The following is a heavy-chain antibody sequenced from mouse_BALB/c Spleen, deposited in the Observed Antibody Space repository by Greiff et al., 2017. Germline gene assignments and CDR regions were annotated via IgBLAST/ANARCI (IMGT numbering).Heavy chain of an antibody. Sequence: EVQGVESGGGLVKPGGSLKLSCAASGFTFSSYAMSWVRQSPEKRLEWVAEISSGGSYTYYPDTVTGRFTISRDNAKNTLYLEMSSLRSEDTAMYYCARGQLGLRGGFAYWGQGTLVTVSA. CDR3: ARGQLGLRGGFAY. J-gene: IGHJ3*01. CDR2: ISSGGSYT. D-gene: IGHD3-2*01. V-gene: IGHV5-9-4*01. CDR1: GFTFSSYA.